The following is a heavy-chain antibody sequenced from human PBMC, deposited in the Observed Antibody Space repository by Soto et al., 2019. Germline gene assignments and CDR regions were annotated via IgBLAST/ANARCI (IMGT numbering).Heavy chain of an antibody. J-gene: IGHJ4*02. D-gene: IGHD3-3*01. CDR2: IYYNGNT. CDR1: GGSISTYY. V-gene: IGHV4-59*01. CDR3: ARDGSRYDFWSGPYYFDY. Sequence: QVQLQESGPGLVKPSETLSLTCTVSGGSISTYYWSWIRQPPGKGLEWIGYIYYNGNTNYNPSLKSRVTLSVDTSKNQFSLRLRSVSAADTAVYYCARDGSRYDFWSGPYYFDYWGQGTLVTVSS.